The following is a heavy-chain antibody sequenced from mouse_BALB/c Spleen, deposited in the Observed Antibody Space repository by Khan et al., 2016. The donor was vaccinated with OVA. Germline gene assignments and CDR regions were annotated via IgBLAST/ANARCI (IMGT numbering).Heavy chain of an antibody. Sequence: VQLQQPGPELVKPGASVKISCKASGYTFSDYNMDWVKQSHGKRLEWLGYIYPNDGGSGYNQKFKTKATLTVDMSSSTAYMELRSLTSEDSAVYYCVRSGYGSFAFWGQGTLVTVS. CDR1: GYTFSDYN. CDR2: IYPNDGGS. J-gene: IGHJ3*01. CDR3: VRSGYGSFAF. V-gene: IGHV1S29*02. D-gene: IGHD1-2*01.